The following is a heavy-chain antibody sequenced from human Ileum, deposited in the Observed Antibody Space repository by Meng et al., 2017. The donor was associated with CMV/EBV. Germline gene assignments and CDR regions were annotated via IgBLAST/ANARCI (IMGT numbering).Heavy chain of an antibody. Sequence: GESLKISCAASGFTFSSYNMNWVRQAPGKGLEWVSCVTGSSRYTYYADSVKGRFTISRDNAENSLYLQMDSLRAEDTAVYYCARVIGATTRHLGFDIWGQGKTV. V-gene: IGHV3-21*01. J-gene: IGHJ3*02. CDR2: VTGSSRYT. D-gene: IGHD1-26*01. CDR1: GFTFSSYN. CDR3: ARVIGATTRHLGFDI.